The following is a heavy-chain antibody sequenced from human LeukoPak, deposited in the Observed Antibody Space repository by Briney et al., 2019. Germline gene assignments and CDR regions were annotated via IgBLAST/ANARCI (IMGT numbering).Heavy chain of an antibody. J-gene: IGHJ4*02. V-gene: IGHV4-34*01. CDR1: GGSFSGYY. Sequence: SETLSLTCAVYGGSFSGYYWSWIRQPPGKGLEWIGEINHSGSTNYNPSLKSRVTISVDTSKNQFSLKLSSVTAADTAVYYCARDRGYSGYPRWDYWGQGTLVTVSS. CDR3: ARDRGYSGYPRWDY. D-gene: IGHD5-12*01. CDR2: INHSGST.